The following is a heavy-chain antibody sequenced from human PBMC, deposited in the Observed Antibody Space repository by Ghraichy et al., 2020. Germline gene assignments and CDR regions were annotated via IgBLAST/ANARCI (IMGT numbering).Heavy chain of an antibody. CDR3: ARDLLDPLEYSYGVDYYYGMDV. CDR2: ISGNGNTK. CDR1: GSTFSSYD. J-gene: IGHJ6*02. Sequence: GGSLRLSCAASGSTFSSYDLNWVRQAPGMGLEWVSHISGNGNTKHYADSVKGRFTISRDNSKNTLYLQMNSLRAEDTAVYYCARDLLDPLEYSYGVDYYYGMDVWGQGTTVTVSS. D-gene: IGHD5-18*01. V-gene: IGHV3-48*01.